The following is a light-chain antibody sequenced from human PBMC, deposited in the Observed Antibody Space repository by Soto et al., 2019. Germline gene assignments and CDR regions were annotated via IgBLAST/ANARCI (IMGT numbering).Light chain of an antibody. CDR2: GAS. CDR1: QSVPRTY. CDR3: QQYGSSHWT. J-gene: IGKJ1*01. Sequence: VFTQSPCTLSLSPGERATLSCRASQSVPRTYLAWYQQRPGQAPSLLIYGASSRATGIPDRFSGSGSGTDFTLTISRLEPEDFGVYYCQQYGSSHWTFGQGTKVDIK. V-gene: IGKV3-20*01.